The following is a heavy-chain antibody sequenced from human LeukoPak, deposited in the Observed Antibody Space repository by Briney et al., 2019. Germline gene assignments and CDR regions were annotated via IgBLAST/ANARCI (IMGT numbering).Heavy chain of an antibody. CDR1: GFTFSSYC. V-gene: IGHV3-7*01. CDR2: IKHDGSEK. D-gene: IGHD5-24*01. Sequence: AGSLRLSCAASGFTFSSYCMSWVPHAPGKGLEWVANIKHDGSEKYYVDSVKGRFTISRDNAKNSLYLQMNSLRAEYTAVYYCARDFFPRDGYNFDYWGQRTLVTVSS. J-gene: IGHJ4*02. CDR3: ARDFFPRDGYNFDY.